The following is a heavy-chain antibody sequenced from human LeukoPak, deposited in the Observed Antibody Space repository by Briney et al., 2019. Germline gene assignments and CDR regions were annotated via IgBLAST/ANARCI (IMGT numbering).Heavy chain of an antibody. V-gene: IGHV3-23*01. CDR1: GFTFSSYA. J-gene: IGHJ4*02. CDR2: ISGSGGST. Sequence: GGSLRLSCAASGFTFSSYAMSWVRQAPGKGLEWASAISGSGGSTYYADSVKGRFTISRDNSKNTLYLQMNSLRAEDTAVYYCARDSAVRGATEYYFDYWGQGTLVTVSS. CDR3: ARDSAVRGATEYYFDY. D-gene: IGHD1-26*01.